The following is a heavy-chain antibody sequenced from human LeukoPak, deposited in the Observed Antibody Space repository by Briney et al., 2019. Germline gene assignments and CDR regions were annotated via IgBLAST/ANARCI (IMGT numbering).Heavy chain of an antibody. CDR2: IQPADSHA. CDR3: ARRLLTGGFDI. Sequence: GESLKISCKGSGYTFTNSWIDWVRQMPGKGVEWIGLIQPADSHARYSPSLRGQVTFSDDKSISTAYLQWSSLRASDTGIYYCARRLLTGGFDIWGQGTMVTVSS. J-gene: IGHJ3*02. CDR1: GYTFTNSW. V-gene: IGHV5-51*01. D-gene: IGHD4/OR15-4a*01.